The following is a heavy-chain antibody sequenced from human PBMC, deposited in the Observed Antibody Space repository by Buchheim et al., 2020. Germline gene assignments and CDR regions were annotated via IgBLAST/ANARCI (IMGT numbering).Heavy chain of an antibody. J-gene: IGHJ6*02. Sequence: QVQLLESGGGLVQPGGSLRLSCAASGFTFSSYGMHWVRQAPGKGLEWVSVISYDGSNKYYADSVKGRFTISRDNSKNTLYLQRNNLRDAEKAEYYCVRDRSGLGAYYYGMDVWGQGT. CDR2: ISYDGSNK. CDR1: GFTFSSYG. V-gene: IGHV3-30*03. CDR3: VRDRSGLGAYYYGMDV. D-gene: IGHD3-16*01.